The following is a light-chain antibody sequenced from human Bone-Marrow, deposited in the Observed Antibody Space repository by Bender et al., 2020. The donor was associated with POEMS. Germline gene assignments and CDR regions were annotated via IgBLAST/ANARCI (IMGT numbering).Light chain of an antibody. Sequence: QSALTQPRSVSGSPGQSVTISCTGTSSDIGSFDLVSWYRQDPGKAPQFITYEDIRRPSGLSNRFSASKSGNTASLAITGLQAEDEGDYYCQSYDNSLGGWVFGGGTKLTVL. CDR3: QSYDNSLGGWV. V-gene: IGLV2-14*02. CDR2: EDI. J-gene: IGLJ3*02. CDR1: SSDIGSFDL.